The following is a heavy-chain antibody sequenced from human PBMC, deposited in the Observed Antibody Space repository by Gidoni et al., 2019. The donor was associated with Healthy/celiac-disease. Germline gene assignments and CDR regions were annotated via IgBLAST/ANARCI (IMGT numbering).Heavy chain of an antibody. CDR2: IKQDGSEK. CDR1: GSPFSGYW. CDR3: ARGILERLLFYYYMDV. Sequence: EVQLVESGGGLVQPGGSLRLSCAASGSPFSGYWMSWVRQAPGKGLEWVANIKQDGSEKYYVDSVKGRFTISRDNAKNSLYLQMNSLRAEDTAVYYCARGILERLLFYYYMDVWGKGTTVTVSS. V-gene: IGHV3-7*01. J-gene: IGHJ6*03. D-gene: IGHD3-3*01.